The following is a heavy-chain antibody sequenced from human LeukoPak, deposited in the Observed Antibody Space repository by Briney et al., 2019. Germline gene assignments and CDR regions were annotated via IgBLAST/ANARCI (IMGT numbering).Heavy chain of an antibody. CDR1: GAPISSYY. Sequence: SETLSLTCTVSGAPISSYYWSWIRQPPGKGLEWIGYISYSGSNNYNPSLKSRVTISADTSKNQVSLTLSSVTAADTAVYYCARHPELYFFDYWGQGTLVTVSS. J-gene: IGHJ4*02. V-gene: IGHV4-59*08. D-gene: IGHD3-10*01. CDR3: ARHPELYFFDY. CDR2: ISYSGSN.